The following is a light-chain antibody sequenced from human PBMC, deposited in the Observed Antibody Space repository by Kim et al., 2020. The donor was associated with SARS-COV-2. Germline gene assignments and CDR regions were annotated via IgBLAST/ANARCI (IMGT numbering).Light chain of an antibody. Sequence: DIQMTQSPSTLSASVGDRITITCRASQSISIWLAWHQQKPGKAPKVLIYKASNLGSGVPSRFSGSGSGTEFTLALSSLHPDDFATYYCQQYITYPYTFGQGTKLEI. CDR1: QSISIW. V-gene: IGKV1-5*03. J-gene: IGKJ2*01. CDR2: KAS. CDR3: QQYITYPYT.